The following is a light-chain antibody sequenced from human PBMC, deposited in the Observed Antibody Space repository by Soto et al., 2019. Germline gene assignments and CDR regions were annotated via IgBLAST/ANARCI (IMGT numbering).Light chain of an antibody. CDR3: CLYAVTFYV. V-gene: IGLV2-11*01. CDR2: DVS. J-gene: IGLJ1*01. Sequence: VLTQPRSVSGSPGQSVTISCTGTSSDVGTYDFVSWYQQHPGKAPRLMIFDVSERPSGVPDRFSGSKSGNTASLTISGLQAEDEADYYCCLYAVTFYVFGAGTKVTVL. CDR1: SSDVGTYDF.